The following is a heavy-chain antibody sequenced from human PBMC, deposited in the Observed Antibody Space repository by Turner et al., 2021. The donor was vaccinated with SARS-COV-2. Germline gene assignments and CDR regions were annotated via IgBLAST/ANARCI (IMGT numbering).Heavy chain of an antibody. Sequence: VRLVESGGGVVQPGRSLRLAWAASGFNFSSFAMNWVLQAPGKGLEWVAVISYDGSNKDYADSVKGRFTISRDNSKNTLYLQMNSLRAEDTAVYYCAGIQSYDRSDYYGMDVWGQGTTVTVSS. CDR1: GFNFSSFA. CDR2: ISYDGSNK. CDR3: AGIQSYDRSDYYGMDV. J-gene: IGHJ6*02. D-gene: IGHD3-22*01. V-gene: IGHV3-30-3*01.